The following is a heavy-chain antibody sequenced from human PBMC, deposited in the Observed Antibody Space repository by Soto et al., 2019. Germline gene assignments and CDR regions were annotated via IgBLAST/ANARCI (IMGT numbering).Heavy chain of an antibody. CDR2: IKQDGSEK. CDR3: ARGFNSALDI. Sequence: EVQLVESGGGLVQPGGSLRLSCAATGFIFSSYWMSWVRQARGKGLEWVANIKQDGSEKYYVDSAKGRFTISRDNAKNSLHLQMNSLRAEDTAVFYCARGFNSALDIWGQGTMVTVSS. CDR1: GFIFSSYW. V-gene: IGHV3-7*01. J-gene: IGHJ3*02.